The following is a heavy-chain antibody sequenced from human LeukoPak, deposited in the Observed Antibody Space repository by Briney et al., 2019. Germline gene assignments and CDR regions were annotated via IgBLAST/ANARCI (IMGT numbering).Heavy chain of an antibody. D-gene: IGHD3-22*01. V-gene: IGHV4-34*01. Sequence: SETLSLTCAVYGGSFSGYYWSWIRQPPGKGLEWIGEINHSGSTNYNPSLKSRVTISVDTSKNQFSLKLSSVTAADRAVYYCARGRESSGYYFVYWGQGTLVTVSS. CDR3: ARGRESSGYYFVY. CDR2: INHSGST. CDR1: GGSFSGYY. J-gene: IGHJ4*02.